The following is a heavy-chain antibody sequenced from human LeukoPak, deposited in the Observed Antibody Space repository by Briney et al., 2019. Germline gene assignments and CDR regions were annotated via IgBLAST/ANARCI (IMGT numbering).Heavy chain of an antibody. CDR1: GYTFTGNY. J-gene: IGHJ4*02. Sequence: GASVKVSCKASGYTFTGNYMHWMRQAPGQGLEWTGWISPNSGGTNYAQKFQGRVTMTRDTSISTAYMELSRLRSDDTAVYYCATVLAATGFGYWGQGTLVTVSS. CDR3: ATVLAATGFGY. V-gene: IGHV1-2*02. CDR2: ISPNSGGT. D-gene: IGHD2-15*01.